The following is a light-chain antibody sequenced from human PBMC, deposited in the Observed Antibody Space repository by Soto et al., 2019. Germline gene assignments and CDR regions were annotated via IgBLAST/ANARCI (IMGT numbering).Light chain of an antibody. Sequence: QSVLIQPASVSGSPGQSIAISCTGTGSDVGAYNYVSWYQQHPGKAPKLMISEVTNRPSGVSDRFSGSKSGNTASLTISGLQAEDEADYYCSSFTSRFTFVFGTGTKATV. CDR2: EVT. CDR1: GSDVGAYNY. J-gene: IGLJ1*01. CDR3: SSFTSRFTFV. V-gene: IGLV2-14*01.